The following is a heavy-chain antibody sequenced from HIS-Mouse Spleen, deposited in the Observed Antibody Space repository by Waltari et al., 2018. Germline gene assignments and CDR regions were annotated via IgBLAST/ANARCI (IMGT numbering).Heavy chain of an antibody. J-gene: IGHJ2*01. Sequence: QLQLQESGPGLVKPSETLSLTCTVSGGSISSSSYYWGWIRQPPGKGLGWIGNIYSSGSTYYNPSLKSRVTLSVDTSKNQFSLKLGSVTAADTAVYYCAREIPYSSSWYDWYFDLWGRGTLVTVSS. CDR3: AREIPYSSSWYDWYFDL. V-gene: IGHV4-39*07. D-gene: IGHD6-13*01. CDR2: IYSSGST. CDR1: GGSISSSSYY.